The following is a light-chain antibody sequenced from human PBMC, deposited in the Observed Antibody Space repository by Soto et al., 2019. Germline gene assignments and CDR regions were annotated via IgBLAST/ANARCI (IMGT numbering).Light chain of an antibody. CDR2: EVS. CDR1: SSDVGGYNY. Sequence: QSALTQPASVSGSPGQSITISCTGTSSDVGGYNYVSWYQQYPGKAPKLMIYEVSNRPSGVSNRFSGSKSGNTASLTISGLQAEDEADYYCSSYTSSSIDYDFGTGTKVTVL. CDR3: SSYTSSSIDYD. V-gene: IGLV2-14*01. J-gene: IGLJ1*01.